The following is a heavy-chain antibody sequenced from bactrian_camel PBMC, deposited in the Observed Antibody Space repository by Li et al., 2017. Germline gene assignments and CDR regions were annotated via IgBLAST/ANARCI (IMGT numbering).Heavy chain of an antibody. J-gene: IGHJ6*01. D-gene: IGHD7*01. V-gene: IGHV3S1*01. CDR1: GYPYSSNY. Sequence: HVQLVESGGGSVQAGGSLRLSCVASGYPYSSNYMGWFRQAPGKEREGAAVIYPGIQNTYYGDSVKGRFTISLNEAKNTIYLQMNSLKPEDTAMYYCAAEGPVWTVAVAACGLGYWGQGTQVTVS. CDR3: AAEGPVWTVAVAACGLGY. CDR2: IYPGIQNT.